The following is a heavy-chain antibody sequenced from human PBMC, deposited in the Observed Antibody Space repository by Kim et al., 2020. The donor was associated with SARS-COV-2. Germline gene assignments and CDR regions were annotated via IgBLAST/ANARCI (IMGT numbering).Heavy chain of an antibody. CDR2: IKGDGSAT. CDR3: ATGNNWSFDY. J-gene: IGHJ4*02. Sequence: GGSLRLSCAASGLAFSSYWMFWVRQPPGKGLLWVSHIKGDGSATVYADSVKGRYTVSRDNAKNTLCLQLSTLRAEDTAVYYCATGNNWSFDYWGPGTLVTVSS. D-gene: IGHD1-1*01. CDR1: GLAFSSYW. V-gene: IGHV3-74*01.